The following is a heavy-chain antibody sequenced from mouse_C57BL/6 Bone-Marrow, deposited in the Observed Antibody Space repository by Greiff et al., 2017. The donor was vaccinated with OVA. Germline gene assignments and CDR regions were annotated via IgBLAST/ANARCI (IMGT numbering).Heavy chain of an antibody. Sequence: VMLVESGAELVKPGASVKISCKASGYVFSSYWMNWVKQRPGKGLEWIGQIYPGDGATNYNAKFKGKATLTADKSSSTAYMQLSSLTSEDSAVYFCARGAYWGQGTLVTVSA. CDR1: GYVFSSYW. CDR3: ARGAY. V-gene: IGHV1-80*01. CDR2: IYPGDGAT. J-gene: IGHJ3*01.